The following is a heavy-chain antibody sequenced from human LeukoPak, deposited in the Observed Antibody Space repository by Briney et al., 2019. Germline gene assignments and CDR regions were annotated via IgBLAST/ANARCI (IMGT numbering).Heavy chain of an antibody. CDR2: ISAYNGNT. J-gene: IGHJ4*02. CDR3: AREGGYFDWLYHYFDY. D-gene: IGHD3-9*01. Sequence: ASVKVSCKASGYTFTNYGISWVRQAPGQGLEWMEWISAYNGNTNYAQKLQGRVTMTTDTSTSTAYMELRSLRAEDTAVYYCAREGGYFDWLYHYFDYWGQGTLVTVSS. V-gene: IGHV1-18*01. CDR1: GYTFTNYG.